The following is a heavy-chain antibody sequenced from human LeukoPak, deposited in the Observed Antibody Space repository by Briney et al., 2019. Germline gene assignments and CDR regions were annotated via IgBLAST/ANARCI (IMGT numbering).Heavy chain of an antibody. Sequence: GGSLRLSCAASGFTFSSYAMSWVRQAPGKGLEWVSEISGGGSSTYYADSVKGRFTISRDNAKNSLYLQMNSLRAEDTAVYYCARGYGDYGGGYYFDYWGQGTLVTVSS. D-gene: IGHD4-17*01. CDR3: ARGYGDYGGGYYFDY. J-gene: IGHJ4*02. CDR2: ISGGGSST. CDR1: GFTFSSYA. V-gene: IGHV3-23*01.